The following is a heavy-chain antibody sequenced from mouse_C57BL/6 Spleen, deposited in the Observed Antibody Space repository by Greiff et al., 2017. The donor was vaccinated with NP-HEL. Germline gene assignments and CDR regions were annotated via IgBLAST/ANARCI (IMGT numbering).Heavy chain of an antibody. CDR2: IDPSDSYT. J-gene: IGHJ2*01. CDR3: ARGSSSLYFDY. Sequence: QVQLQQPGAELVKPGASVKLSCKASGYTFTSYWMQWVKQRPGQGLEWIGEIDPSDSYTNYNQKFKGKATLTEDTSSSTAYMQLSSLTSEDSAVYYCARGSSSLYFDYWGQGTTLTVSS. CDR1: GYTFTSYW. V-gene: IGHV1-50*01. D-gene: IGHD1-1*01.